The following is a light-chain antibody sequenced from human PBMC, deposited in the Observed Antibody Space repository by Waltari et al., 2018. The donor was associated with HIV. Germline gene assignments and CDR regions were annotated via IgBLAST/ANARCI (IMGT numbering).Light chain of an antibody. CDR1: QGISTD. V-gene: IGKV1-17*01. Sequence: DIQMTQSHSSLTASVGSRVNITCRASQGISTDVGWYQQRPGKAPKLLIYAASSLQSGVPSRFSGSGSGTEFTLTISSLQPEDFATYYCLQHNSYPRTFGQGTKVEIK. J-gene: IGKJ1*01. CDR3: LQHNSYPRT. CDR2: AAS.